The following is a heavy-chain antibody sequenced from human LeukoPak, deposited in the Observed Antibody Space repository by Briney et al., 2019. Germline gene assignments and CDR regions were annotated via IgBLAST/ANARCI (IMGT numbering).Heavy chain of an antibody. V-gene: IGHV1-18*01. J-gene: IGHJ5*02. CDR2: ISAYNGNT. D-gene: IGHD1-7*01. Sequence: ASVKVSCKASGYTFTSYGISWVRQAPGQGLEWMGWISAYNGNTNYVQKLQGRVTMTTDTSTSTAYMELRSLRSDDTAVYYCARVGQYNWNYGVWFDPWGQGTLVTVSS. CDR3: ARVGQYNWNYGVWFDP. CDR1: GYTFTSYG.